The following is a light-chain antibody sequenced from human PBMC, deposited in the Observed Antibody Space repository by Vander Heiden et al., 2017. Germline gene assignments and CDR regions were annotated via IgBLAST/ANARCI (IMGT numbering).Light chain of an antibody. Sequence: QSVLTQSPSASGTPGQRVTVSCSGGTSNIGRNHVYWYQQVPGTAPKLLIYRSDQRPSGVPDRFSGSRSGTSASLAISGLRSEDEADYYCAAWDDSLRAVVFGGGTKLTV. J-gene: IGLJ2*01. V-gene: IGLV1-47*01. CDR2: RSD. CDR3: AAWDDSLRAVV. CDR1: TSNIGRNH.